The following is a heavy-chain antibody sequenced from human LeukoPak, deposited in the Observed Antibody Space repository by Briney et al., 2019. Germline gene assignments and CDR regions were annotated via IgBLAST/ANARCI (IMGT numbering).Heavy chain of an antibody. V-gene: IGHV3-9*01. CDR2: ISWNSNSI. CDR3: AKDAISVIDVLDI. Sequence: PGGSLRLSCAGSGFTFDDYAIHWVRQGPGKGLECVSGISWNSNSINYADSVRGRFTISRDNAKNSLYLQMNNLRPEDTALYYCAKDAISVIDVLDIWGQGTMVTVSS. CDR1: GFTFDDYA. D-gene: IGHD2-21*01. J-gene: IGHJ3*02.